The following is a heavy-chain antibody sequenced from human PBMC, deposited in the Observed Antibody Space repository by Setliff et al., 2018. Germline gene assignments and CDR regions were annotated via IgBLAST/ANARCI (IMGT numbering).Heavy chain of an antibody. V-gene: IGHV3-23*01. D-gene: IGHD3-10*01. J-gene: IGHJ4*02. CDR2: APISGAT. CDR3: TRGARDFDT. Sequence: PGGSLRLSCAASGFTFNTYTMGWIRQAPGKGLEWVSTAPISGATFYTDSVKGRFTISRDSSKNTVYLQLNSLRREDTAIYFCTRGARDFDTCGRGTLVTVSS. CDR1: GFTFNTYT.